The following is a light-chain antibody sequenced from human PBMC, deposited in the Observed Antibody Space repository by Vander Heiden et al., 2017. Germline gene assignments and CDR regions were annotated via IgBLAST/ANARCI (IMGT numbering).Light chain of an antibody. Sequence: DIQMTQSPSSLSASVGDRVTITCRASQSISSYLNWYQQKPGKAPKLLIYAASSWQSGVPSRFSGSGYGTDFTLTISSRQPEDFATYYCQQSYSNLTWTFGQGTKVEIK. CDR2: AAS. V-gene: IGKV1-39*01. CDR1: QSISSY. J-gene: IGKJ1*01. CDR3: QQSYSNLTWT.